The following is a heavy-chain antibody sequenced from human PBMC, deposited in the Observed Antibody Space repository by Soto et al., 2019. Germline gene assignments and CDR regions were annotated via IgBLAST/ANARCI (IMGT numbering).Heavy chain of an antibody. D-gene: IGHD3-22*01. CDR3: AHSGYDSRGYYH. Sequence: QITLKESGPTLVKPTQTLTLTCTFSGFSLSTSGVGVGWIRQPPGKALEWLALVYWDDDKRYSPSLKSRLTITKDTSKNQGVFTMTNMDPVDTATYYWAHSGYDSRGYYHWGQGTLVTVSS. J-gene: IGHJ5*02. V-gene: IGHV2-5*02. CDR2: VYWDDDK. CDR1: GFSLSTSGVG.